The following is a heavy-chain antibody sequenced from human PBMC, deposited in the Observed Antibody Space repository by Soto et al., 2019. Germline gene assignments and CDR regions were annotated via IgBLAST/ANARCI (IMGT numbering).Heavy chain of an antibody. CDR1: GFPFSDYY. CDR2: ISSSNSYT. J-gene: IGHJ6*02. V-gene: IGHV3-11*06. D-gene: IGHD3-10*01. CDR3: ARELNYGSENADYYYYGMDV. Sequence: PGGSLSLSCAASGFPFSDYYMSWIRQAPGKGLEWVSYISSSNSYTNYADSVKGRFTISRDNSKNTLYLQMNSLRAEDTAVYYCARELNYGSENADYYYYGMDVWGQGTTVTVSS.